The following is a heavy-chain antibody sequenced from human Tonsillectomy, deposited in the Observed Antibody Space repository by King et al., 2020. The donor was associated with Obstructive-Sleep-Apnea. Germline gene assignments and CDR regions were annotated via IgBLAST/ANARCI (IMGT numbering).Heavy chain of an antibody. CDR3: AKDQSEVVHPRAMDY. D-gene: IGHD2-2*01. Sequence: VQLVESGGGVVQPGRSLRLSCAASGFTFSTYGMHWVRQAPGKGLEWVAVISYHGSNEYYADPVKGRFTISRDNSKNTLYLQMNSLRADDTAVYYCAKDQSEVVHPRAMDYWGQGTLVTVSS. J-gene: IGHJ4*02. CDR2: ISYHGSNE. V-gene: IGHV3-30*18. CDR1: GFTFSTYG.